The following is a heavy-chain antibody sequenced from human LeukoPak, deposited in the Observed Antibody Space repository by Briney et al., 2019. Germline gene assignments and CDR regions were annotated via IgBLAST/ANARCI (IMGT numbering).Heavy chain of an antibody. V-gene: IGHV4-59*08. D-gene: IGHD3-22*01. CDR3: ARGHSSGYLIFDY. Sequence: SETLSLTCTVSGGSISSYYWSWIRQPPGKGLEWIGYIYYSGSTNYNPSLKSRVTISVDTSKNQFSLKLSSVTAADTAVYYCARGHSSGYLIFDYWGQGTLVTVSS. CDR1: GGSISSYY. CDR2: IYYSGST. J-gene: IGHJ4*02.